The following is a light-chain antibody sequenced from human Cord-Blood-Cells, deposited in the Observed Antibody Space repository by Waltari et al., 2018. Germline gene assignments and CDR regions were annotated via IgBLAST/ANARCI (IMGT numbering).Light chain of an antibody. CDR1: QSVSSN. V-gene: IGKV3-15*01. J-gene: IGKJ2*01. CDR2: GAS. Sequence: EIVMTQSPATLSVSPGDRATLSCRASQSVSSNLAWYQQKPGQAPRLLIYGASTSATGIPARFSGSGSGTEFTLTISSLQSEDFAVYYCQQYNNWPYTFGQGTKLEIK. CDR3: QQYNNWPYT.